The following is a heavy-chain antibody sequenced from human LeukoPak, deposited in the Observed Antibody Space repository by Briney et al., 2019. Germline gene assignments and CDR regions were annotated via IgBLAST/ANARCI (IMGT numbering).Heavy chain of an antibody. V-gene: IGHV3-7*03. D-gene: IGHD1-1*01. CDR2: ISPDGGVS. CDR1: GFDFSHHY. CDR3: AKEEFWRFDF. Sequence: PGGSLRLSCAASGFDFSHHYMTWVRQALGQGPERVAKISPDGGVSQYVDSVKGRFTISRDNSKNSLSLHMSSLRVEDTALYFCAKEEFWRFDFWGQGALVTVSS. J-gene: IGHJ4*02.